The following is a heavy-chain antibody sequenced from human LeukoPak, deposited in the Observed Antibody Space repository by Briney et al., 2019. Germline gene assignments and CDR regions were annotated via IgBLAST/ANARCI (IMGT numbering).Heavy chain of an antibody. D-gene: IGHD2-15*01. V-gene: IGHV3-23*01. CDR1: GFTLSSYA. CDR3: AKRREGLLENYFDY. CDR2: ISGSGGST. Sequence: GGSLRLSCAASGFTLSSYAMSWVRQAPGKGLEWVSAISGSGGSTYYADSVKGRFTISRDNSKNTLYLQMNSLRAEDTAVYYCAKRREGLLENYFDYWGQGTLVTVSS. J-gene: IGHJ4*02.